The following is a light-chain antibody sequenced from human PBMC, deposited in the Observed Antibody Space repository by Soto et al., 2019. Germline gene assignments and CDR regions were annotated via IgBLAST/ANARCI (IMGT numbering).Light chain of an antibody. CDR2: EVS. J-gene: IGLJ1*01. CDR1: SSDVGGYKY. Sequence: QSALTQPASVSGSPGQSITISCTRTSSDVGGYKYVSWYQQHPGKAPKLMIYEVSNRPSGVSNRFSGSKSGNTASLTISGLQAEDEADYYCTSYTGSNTLYVFGTGTKVNVL. CDR3: TSYTGSNTLYV. V-gene: IGLV2-14*01.